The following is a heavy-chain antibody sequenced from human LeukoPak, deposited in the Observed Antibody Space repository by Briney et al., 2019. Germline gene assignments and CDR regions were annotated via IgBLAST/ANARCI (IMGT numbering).Heavy chain of an antibody. V-gene: IGHV4-31*03. CDR1: GGSISSGGYY. CDR3: ARELGQYALGWFDP. CDR2: IYYSGST. J-gene: IGHJ5*02. D-gene: IGHD1-26*01. Sequence: KPSETLSLTCTVSGGSISSGGYYWSWLRQHPGKGLEWIGYIYYSGSTYYNPSLKSRVTISVDTSKNQFSLKLSSVTAADTAVYYCARELGQYALGWFDPWGQGTLVTVSS.